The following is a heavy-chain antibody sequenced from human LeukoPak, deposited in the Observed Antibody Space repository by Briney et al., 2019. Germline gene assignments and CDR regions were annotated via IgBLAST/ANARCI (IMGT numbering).Heavy chain of an antibody. CDR2: IYHSGST. CDR3: ASRSGGDY. J-gene: IGHJ4*02. CDR1: GGSISSSNW. V-gene: IGHV4-4*02. Sequence: SETLSLTCAVSGGSISSSNWWSWVRQPPGKGLEWIGEIYHSGSTYYNPSLKSRVTISIDASRNQFSLNLSSVTAADTAVYYCASRSGGDYWGQGTLVAVSS. D-gene: IGHD1-26*01.